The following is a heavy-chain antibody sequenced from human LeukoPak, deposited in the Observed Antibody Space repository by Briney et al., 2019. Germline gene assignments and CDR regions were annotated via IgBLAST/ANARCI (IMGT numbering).Heavy chain of an antibody. Sequence: ASVKVSCKASGYTFTSYYMHWVRQAPGQGLEWMGIINPSGGSTSYAQKFQGRVTMTRDMSTSTVYMELSSLRSEDTAVYYCAREGVMITFGGVIVRDGAFDIWGQGTMVTVSS. D-gene: IGHD3-16*02. J-gene: IGHJ3*02. CDR1: GYTFTSYY. V-gene: IGHV1-46*01. CDR3: AREGVMITFGGVIVRDGAFDI. CDR2: INPSGGST.